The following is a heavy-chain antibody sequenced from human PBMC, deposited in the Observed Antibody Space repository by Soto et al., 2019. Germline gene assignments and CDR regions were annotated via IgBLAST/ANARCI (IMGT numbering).Heavy chain of an antibody. J-gene: IGHJ4*02. Sequence: QVQLVESGGGVVQPGRSLRLSCAASGFTFSSYAMHWVRQAPGKGLEWVAVISYDGSKKYYADSVKGRFTISRDNSKNTLYLQMNSLRAEDTAVYYCARDRGGCRGGSCRYYFDYWGQGTLVTVSS. V-gene: IGHV3-30-3*01. D-gene: IGHD2-15*01. CDR2: ISYDGSKK. CDR1: GFTFSSYA. CDR3: ARDRGGCRGGSCRYYFDY.